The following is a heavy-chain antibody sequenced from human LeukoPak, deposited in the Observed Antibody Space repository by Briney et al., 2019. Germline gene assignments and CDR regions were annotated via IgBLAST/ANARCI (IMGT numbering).Heavy chain of an antibody. D-gene: IGHD3-16*01. CDR2: IRYDGSNE. CDR1: GFTFSIYD. CDR3: ARSGGPYYYYMDV. V-gene: IGHV3-30*02. Sequence: GGSLRLSCAASGFTFSIYDIHWVRQAPGKGLEWVAFIRYDGSNEYYADSVKGRFTISRDNSKNTLYLQMNSLRAEDTAVYYCARSGGPYYYYMDVWGKGTTVTVSS. J-gene: IGHJ6*03.